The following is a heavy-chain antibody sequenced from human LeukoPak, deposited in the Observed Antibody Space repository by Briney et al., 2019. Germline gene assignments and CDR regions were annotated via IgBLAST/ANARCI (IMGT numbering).Heavy chain of an antibody. CDR3: ATHCTKSGCPAG. V-gene: IGHV3-72*01. CDR2: SRNKAKSCST. CDR1: GFILSDHY. Sequence: GGYLRLSCAASGFILSDHYIDWVRQAPGKGLEWVGRSRNKAKSCSTDYAASVKGRFTISRDDSKSSLFLQMDSLKTEDTAVYYCATHCTKSGCPAGWGQGTLVTVSS. J-gene: IGHJ4*02. D-gene: IGHD2-8*01.